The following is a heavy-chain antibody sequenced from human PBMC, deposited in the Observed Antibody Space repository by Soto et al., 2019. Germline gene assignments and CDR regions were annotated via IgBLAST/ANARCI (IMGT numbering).Heavy chain of an antibody. CDR2: ISSSGSHN. CDR1: GITFSNYY. Sequence: EEQLVESGGGLVEPGGSLRLSCAASGITFSNYYMNWIRQAPGKGLEWVSSISSSGSHNFYADVVQGRFTIYRDNARNSLYLQMNSLSAEDPALDYCVGTYDSLDYWGQGTRVTVSS. J-gene: IGHJ4*02. V-gene: IGHV3-21*01. D-gene: IGHD3-22*01. CDR3: VGTYDSLDY.